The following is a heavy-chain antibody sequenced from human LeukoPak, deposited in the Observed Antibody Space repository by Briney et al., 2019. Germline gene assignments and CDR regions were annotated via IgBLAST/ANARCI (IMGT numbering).Heavy chain of an antibody. D-gene: IGHD1-26*01. Sequence: GGSLRLSCAASGFTFSSYAMHWVRQAPGKGLEYVSAISSNGGSTYYANSVKGRFTISRDNSKNTLYLQMGSLRAEDMAVYYCARNSVGATDYWGQGTLVTVSS. J-gene: IGHJ4*02. CDR2: ISSNGGST. CDR3: ARNSVGATDY. CDR1: GFTFSSYA. V-gene: IGHV3-64*01.